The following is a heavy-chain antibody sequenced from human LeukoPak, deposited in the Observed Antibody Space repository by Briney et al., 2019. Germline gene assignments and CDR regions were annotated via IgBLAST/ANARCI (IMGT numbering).Heavy chain of an antibody. D-gene: IGHD6-19*01. V-gene: IGHV4-34*01. CDR2: INHSGSA. CDR1: GGSFSGYY. J-gene: IGHJ6*04. Sequence: SETLSLTCAVYGGSFSGYYWSWIRQPPGKGLEWIGEINHSGSANYNPSLKSRVTISVDTSKNQFSLKLSSVTAADTAVYYCARGISGWYRYYGMDVWGKGTTVTVSS. CDR3: ARGISGWYRYYGMDV.